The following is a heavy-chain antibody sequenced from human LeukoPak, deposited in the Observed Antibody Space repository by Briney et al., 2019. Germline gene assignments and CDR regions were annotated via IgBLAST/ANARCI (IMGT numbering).Heavy chain of an antibody. CDR2: FTISGGST. CDR1: GFTFSSYA. V-gene: IGHV3-23*01. CDR3: AKAMTGSIYYFDS. Sequence: QPGGSLRLSCAASGFTFSSYAMNWVRQAPGKGLEWVSVFTISGGSTYYADSVKGRFTISRDNSKNTLYLQMNSLSAEDTAIYYYAKAMTGSIYYFDSWDQGTLVTVSS. D-gene: IGHD3-9*01. J-gene: IGHJ4*02.